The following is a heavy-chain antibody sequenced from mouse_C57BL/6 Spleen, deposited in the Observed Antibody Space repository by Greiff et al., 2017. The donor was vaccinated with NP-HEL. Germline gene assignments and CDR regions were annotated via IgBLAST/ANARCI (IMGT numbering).Heavy chain of an antibody. J-gene: IGHJ2*01. Sequence: VQLQQSGAELVRPGASVKLSCTASGFNIKDDYMHWVKQRPEQGLEWIGWIDPENGDTEYASKFQGKATITADTSSNTAYLQLSSLTSEDTAVYYCTTHSRQLRPHFDYWGQGTTLTVSS. CDR3: TTHSRQLRPHFDY. V-gene: IGHV14-4*01. CDR1: GFNIKDDY. D-gene: IGHD3-2*02. CDR2: IDPENGDT.